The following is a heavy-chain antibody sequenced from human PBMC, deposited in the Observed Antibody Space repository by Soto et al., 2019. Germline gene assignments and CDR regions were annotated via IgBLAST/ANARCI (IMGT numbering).Heavy chain of an antibody. CDR3: ARFRSIAVAAAHESDYSYYYYGMDV. V-gene: IGHV5-10-1*01. J-gene: IGHJ6*02. Sequence: PGESLKISCKGSGYSFTSYWISWVRQMPGKGLEWMGRIDPSDSYTNYSPSFQGHVTISADKSISTAYLQWSSLKASDTAMYYCARFRSIAVAAAHESDYSYYYYGMDVWGQATTVTVSS. CDR2: IDPSDSYT. CDR1: GYSFTSYW. D-gene: IGHD6-19*01.